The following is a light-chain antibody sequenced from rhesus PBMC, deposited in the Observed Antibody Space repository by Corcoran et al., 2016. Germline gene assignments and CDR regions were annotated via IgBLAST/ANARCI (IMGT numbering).Light chain of an antibody. CDR1: QSVSSS. CDR3: QQYSNWPYS. CDR2: GAS. J-gene: IGKJ2*01. Sequence: EIVMTQSPATLSLSPGERATLSCRASQSVSSSLAWYQQKPGQAPRLLIYGASSMATGITDWFRGSGSVTEFTLTISSLEPEDFAVYYCQQYSNWPYSFGQGTKVEIK. V-gene: IGKV3-42*03.